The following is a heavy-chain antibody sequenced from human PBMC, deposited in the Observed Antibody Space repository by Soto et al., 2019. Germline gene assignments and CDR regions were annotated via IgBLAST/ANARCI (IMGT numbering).Heavy chain of an antibody. V-gene: IGHV3-23*01. J-gene: IGHJ4*02. CDR3: AKDITRERVATSSSFDY. CDR2: ISGSGGST. CDR1: GFTFSSYA. Sequence: EVQLLESGGGLVQPGGSLRLSCAASGFTFSSYAMSWVRQAPGKGLEWVSAISGSGGSTYYADSVKGRFTISRDNSKNTLYLQMNSLRAEDTAVYYCAKDITRERVATSSSFDYWGQGTLVTVSS. D-gene: IGHD5-12*01.